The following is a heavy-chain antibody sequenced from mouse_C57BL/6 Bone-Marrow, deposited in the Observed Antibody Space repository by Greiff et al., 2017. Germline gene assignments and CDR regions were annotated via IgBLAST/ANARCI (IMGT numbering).Heavy chain of an antibody. CDR2: IYPRDGST. V-gene: IGHV1-85*01. Sequence: QVQLKESGPELVKPGASVKLSCKASGYTFTSYDINWVKQRPGQGLEWIGWIYPRDGSTKYNEKFKGKATLTVDTSSSTAYMELHSLTSEDSAVYFCASRWFTTRNLFAYWGQGTLVTVSA. CDR1: GYTFTSYD. J-gene: IGHJ3*01. D-gene: IGHD1-1*01. CDR3: ASRWFTTRNLFAY.